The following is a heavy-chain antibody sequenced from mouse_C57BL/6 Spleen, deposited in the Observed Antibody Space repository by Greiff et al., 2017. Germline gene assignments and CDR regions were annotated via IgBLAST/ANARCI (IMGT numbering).Heavy chain of an antibody. J-gene: IGHJ2*01. CDR3: ARWDSSGDY. D-gene: IGHD3-2*02. Sequence: QVQLQQPGAELVKPGASVKLSCKASGYTFTSYWMQWVKQRPGQGLEWIGEIDPSDSYTNYNQKFKGKATLTVDTSSSTAYMQLSSLTSEDSAVYYCARWDSSGDYWGRGTTLTVSS. CDR1: GYTFTSYW. V-gene: IGHV1-50*01. CDR2: IDPSDSYT.